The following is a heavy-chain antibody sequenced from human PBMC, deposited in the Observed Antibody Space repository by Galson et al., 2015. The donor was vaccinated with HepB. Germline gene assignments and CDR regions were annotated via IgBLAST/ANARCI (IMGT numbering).Heavy chain of an antibody. CDR2: ISSSSSYI. J-gene: IGHJ4*02. D-gene: IGHD6-19*01. Sequence: SLRLSCAASGFTFSSYSMNWVRQAPGKGLEWVSSISSSSSYIYYADSVKGRFTISRDNAKNSLYLQMNSLRAEDTAVYYCARGKGEWLATLYYFDYWGQGTLVTVSS. CDR1: GFTFSSYS. V-gene: IGHV3-21*01. CDR3: ARGKGEWLATLYYFDY.